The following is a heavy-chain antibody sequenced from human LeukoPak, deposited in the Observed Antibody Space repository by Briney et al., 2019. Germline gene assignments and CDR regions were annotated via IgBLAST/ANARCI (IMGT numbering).Heavy chain of an antibody. J-gene: IGHJ6*03. V-gene: IGHV3-9*01. CDR2: ISWKGDSI. CDR3: AKVRLGYCSGGSCSRGGTPMDV. CDR1: GFKFADFA. Sequence: GGSLRLSCAVSGFKFADFAMHWVRQVPGKGLEWVSGISWKGDSIGYADSVKGRFTISRDNAKNSLYLQMNSLRAEDTAVYYCAKVRLGYCSGGSCSRGGTPMDVWGKGTTVTISS. D-gene: IGHD2-15*01.